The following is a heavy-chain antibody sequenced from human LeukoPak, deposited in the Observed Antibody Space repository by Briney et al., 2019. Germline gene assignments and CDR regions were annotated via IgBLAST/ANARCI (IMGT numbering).Heavy chain of an antibody. CDR3: ASPLRGY. V-gene: IGHV3-30-3*01. CDR2: ISYDGSNK. D-gene: IGHD2-8*01. Sequence: GGSLTLSCAAYGLTFSSYAMHWVRQPPGKGLEWVAVISYDGSNKYYAASVKGRFTIYRDNSKNTLYLQMNRLRAEDTAVYYCASPLRGYWGQGTLVTVSS. CDR1: GLTFSSYA. J-gene: IGHJ4*02.